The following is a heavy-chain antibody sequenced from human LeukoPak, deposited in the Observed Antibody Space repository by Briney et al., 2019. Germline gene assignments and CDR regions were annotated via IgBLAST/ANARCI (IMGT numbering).Heavy chain of an antibody. J-gene: IGHJ5*02. V-gene: IGHV4-39*01. Sequence: PSETLSLTCTVSGGSISSSSYYWGWIRQPPGKGLEWIGSIYYSGSTYYNPSLKSRVTISVDTSKNQFSLKLSSVTAADTAVYYCARHIYGDYFNWFDPWGQGTLVTVSS. CDR3: ARHIYGDYFNWFDP. CDR1: GGSISSSSYY. CDR2: IYYSGST. D-gene: IGHD4-17*01.